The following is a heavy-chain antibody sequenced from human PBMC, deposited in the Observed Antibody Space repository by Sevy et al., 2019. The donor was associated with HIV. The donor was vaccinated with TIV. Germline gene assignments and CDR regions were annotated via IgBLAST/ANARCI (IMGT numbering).Heavy chain of an antibody. CDR2: IYYSGSA. V-gene: IGHV4-30-4*01. Sequence: SETLSLTCTVSGGSISSGDYYWSWIRQPPGKGLEWIWYIYYSGSAYYNPSLKSRVTISVDTSKNQFSLKLSSVTAADTAVYYCARDYYDSSGYYPLDYWGQGTLVTVSS. D-gene: IGHD3-22*01. CDR1: GGSISSGDYY. J-gene: IGHJ4*02. CDR3: ARDYYDSSGYYPLDY.